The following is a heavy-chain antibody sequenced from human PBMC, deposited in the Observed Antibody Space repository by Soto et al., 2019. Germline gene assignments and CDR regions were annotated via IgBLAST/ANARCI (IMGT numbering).Heavy chain of an antibody. V-gene: IGHV4-39*01. CDR3: VRGVLEFSHRRWFDP. CDR2: IYYSGSL. J-gene: IGHJ5*02. Sequence: PSETLSLTCSVSGDSISTHNFSWDWIRQRPGEGLEWIGTIYYSGSLCYTQSLKGRVAISRDTAKNQFSLRLNSVTVADTGVYYCVRGVLEFSHRRWFDPWGQGTLVTVSS. CDR1: GDSISTHNFS. D-gene: IGHD3-3*01.